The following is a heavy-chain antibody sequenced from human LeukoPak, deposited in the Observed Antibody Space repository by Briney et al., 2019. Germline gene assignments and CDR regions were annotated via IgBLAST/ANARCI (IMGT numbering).Heavy chain of an antibody. D-gene: IGHD6-19*01. J-gene: IGHJ4*02. CDR1: GFTFRFTGYW. CDR2: INSDGSST. Sequence: SGGSLRLSCAASGFTFRFTGYWMHWVRQAPGTGLVWVSRINSDGSSTTYADSVKGRFTISRDYATNSLYLQMNSPRAEDTAVYYCARGAQWFDYWGQGTLVTVSS. CDR3: ARGAQWFDY. V-gene: IGHV3-74*03.